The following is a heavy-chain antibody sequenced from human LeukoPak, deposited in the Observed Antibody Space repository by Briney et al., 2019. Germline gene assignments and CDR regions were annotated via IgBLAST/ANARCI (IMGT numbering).Heavy chain of an antibody. Sequence: GGSLRLSCAASGFTFSSYDMHWVRQAPGKGPEWVAIIRYDGSNENYADSVKGRFTISRDNSKKTLYLQMNSLRAEDTAVYYCARSRYNLDYWGQGTLVTVPS. CDR2: IRYDGSNE. V-gene: IGHV3-33*01. D-gene: IGHD5-24*01. CDR1: GFTFSSYD. CDR3: ARSRYNLDY. J-gene: IGHJ4*02.